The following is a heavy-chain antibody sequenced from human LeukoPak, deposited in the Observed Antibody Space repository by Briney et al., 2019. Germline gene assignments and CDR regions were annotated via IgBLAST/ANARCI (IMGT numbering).Heavy chain of an antibody. Sequence: SETLSLTCTVSGGSISNYYWSWIRQPPGKGLEWIGYISHSGSTYYNPSLKSRVTISVDTSKNQFSLKLSSVTAADTAVYYCARVNCSGGSCYLDYWGQGTLVTVSS. J-gene: IGHJ4*02. D-gene: IGHD2-15*01. V-gene: IGHV4-4*09. CDR1: GGSISNYY. CDR2: ISHSGST. CDR3: ARVNCSGGSCYLDY.